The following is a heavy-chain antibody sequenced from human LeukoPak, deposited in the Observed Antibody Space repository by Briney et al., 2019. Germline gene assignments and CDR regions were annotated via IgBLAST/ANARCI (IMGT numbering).Heavy chain of an antibody. CDR1: GGSISSRTYY. Sequence: SETLSLTCTVSGGSISSRTYYWDWLRQPPGKGLEWIGTIYYSGSTYYNPSLKSRVTISVDTSKNHFSLKLSSVTAADTAVYYCARHASSSVYTDYWGQGTLVTVSS. CDR2: IYYSGST. D-gene: IGHD3-22*01. CDR3: ARHASSSVYTDY. J-gene: IGHJ4*02. V-gene: IGHV4-39*01.